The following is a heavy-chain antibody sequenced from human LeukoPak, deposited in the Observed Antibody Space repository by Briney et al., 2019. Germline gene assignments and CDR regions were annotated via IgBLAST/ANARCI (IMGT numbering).Heavy chain of an antibody. J-gene: IGHJ4*02. CDR2: ISYDGSNK. CDR3: AKGGNGDY. V-gene: IGHV3-30*18. D-gene: IGHD4-23*01. Sequence: GGSLRLSCAASGFTFSSYGMHWVRQAPGKGLEWVAVISYDGSNKYYADSVKGRFTIPRDNSKNTLYLQMNSLRAEDTAVYYCAKGGNGDYWGQGTLVTVSS. CDR1: GFTFSSYG.